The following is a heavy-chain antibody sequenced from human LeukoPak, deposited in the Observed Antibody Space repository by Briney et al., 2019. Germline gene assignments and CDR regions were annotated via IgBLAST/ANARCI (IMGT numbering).Heavy chain of an antibody. CDR1: GGSFSGYY. V-gene: IGHV4-34*01. J-gene: IGHJ4*02. CDR3: ARGPGATSFEY. D-gene: IGHD1-26*01. CDR2: INHSGST. Sequence: SETLSLTCAVYGGSFSGYYWSWIRQPPGKGLEWIGEINHSGSTNYNPSLKSRVTISVDTSKNRFSLKLSSVTAADTAVYYCARGPGATSFEYWGQGTLVTVSS.